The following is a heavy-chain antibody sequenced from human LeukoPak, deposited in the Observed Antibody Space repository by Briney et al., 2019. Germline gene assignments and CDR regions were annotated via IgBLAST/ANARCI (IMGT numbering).Heavy chain of an antibody. D-gene: IGHD5/OR15-5a*01. CDR1: GFTFSDYY. CDR2: ITSSGDDI. J-gene: IGHJ4*02. CDR3: ASDIVSTSGDF. Sequence: GGSLRLSCAASGFTFSDYYMSWIRQAPGKGLDWVAYITSSGDDIYYADSVKGRFTISRDNAKNALFLRMSSLRVEDTATYYCASDIVSTSGDFWGQGTLVSVSS. V-gene: IGHV3-11*01.